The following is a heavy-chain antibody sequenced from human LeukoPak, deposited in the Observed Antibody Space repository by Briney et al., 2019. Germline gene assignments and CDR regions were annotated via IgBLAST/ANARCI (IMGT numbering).Heavy chain of an antibody. V-gene: IGHV4-38-2*02. CDR2: VYQSGST. CDR3: VVMPPY. CDR1: GYSISSDQY. Sequence: SETLSLTCTVSGYSISSDQYWGWIRQPLGKGLEWIGSVYQSGSTYYNPSLKSRVTISVDTSKNQFSLKLNSVTAADTAVYYCVVMPPYWGQGTLVTVSS. J-gene: IGHJ4*02. D-gene: IGHD2-21*01.